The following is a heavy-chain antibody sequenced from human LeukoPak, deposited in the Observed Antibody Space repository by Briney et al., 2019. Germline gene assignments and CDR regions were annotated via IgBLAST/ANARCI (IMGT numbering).Heavy chain of an antibody. Sequence: SETLSLTCTVSGASISRSDYFWGWIRQPPGKGLEWIGSIYYCGSTYYSPSLKGRVTISVDTSKNQFSLKLNSVTAADTAVYYCARSSEYGDPFNYWGQGTLVTVCS. CDR1: GASISRSDYF. D-gene: IGHD4-17*01. CDR3: ARSSEYGDPFNY. V-gene: IGHV4-39*01. CDR2: IYYCGST. J-gene: IGHJ4*02.